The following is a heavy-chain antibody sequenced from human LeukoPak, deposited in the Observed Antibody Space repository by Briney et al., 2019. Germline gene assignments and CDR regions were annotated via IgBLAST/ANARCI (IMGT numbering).Heavy chain of an antibody. D-gene: IGHD6-25*01. CDR2: ISWNSGSI. V-gene: IGHV3-9*03. Sequence: PGRSLRLSCAASRYTFDDYAMHWVRQAPGKGLEWVSGISWNSGSIGYADSVKGRFTISRDNAKNSLYLQMNSLRAEDMALYYCAKVSGHYYFDYWGQGTLVTVSS. J-gene: IGHJ4*02. CDR1: RYTFDDYA. CDR3: AKVSGHYYFDY.